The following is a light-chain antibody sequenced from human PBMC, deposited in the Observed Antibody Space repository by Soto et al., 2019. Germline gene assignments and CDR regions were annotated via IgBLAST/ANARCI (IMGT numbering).Light chain of an antibody. CDR3: QQSYITPYT. CDR2: AAS. Sequence: DLQMTQSPSSLSASVGDTVTITCRASQSISVHLNWYQQKPGKVPKLLIYAASNLQSGVPSSFSGRGSETDFALTISSLQPEDFATYYCQQSYITPYTFGQGTKRQIK. CDR1: QSISVH. J-gene: IGKJ2*01. V-gene: IGKV1-39*01.